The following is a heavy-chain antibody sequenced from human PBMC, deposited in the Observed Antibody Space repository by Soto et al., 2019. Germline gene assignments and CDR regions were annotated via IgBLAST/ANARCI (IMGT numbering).Heavy chain of an antibody. V-gene: IGHV4-59*01. CDR3: ARVSPAYLSIDY. D-gene: IGHD3-3*02. CDR1: GGSISSYY. CDR2: NYYSGST. Sequence: QVQLQESGPGLVKPSETLSLTCTVSGGSISSYYWSWIRQPPGKGLEWIGYNYYSGSTNYNPSLKSRVTISVATSKNQFSLKLSSVTAADTAVYYCARVSPAYLSIDYWGQGTLVTVSS. J-gene: IGHJ4*02.